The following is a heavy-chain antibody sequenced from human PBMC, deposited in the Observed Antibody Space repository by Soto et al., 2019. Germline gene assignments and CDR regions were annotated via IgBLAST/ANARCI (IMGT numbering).Heavy chain of an antibody. J-gene: IGHJ3*02. V-gene: IGHV3-9*01. Sequence: QPGGSLRLPCPASGVTFDDDAMHWIRQAPGKGLEWVSGGSWNSGSIGYADSVNGRCTISIDNAKNSLYLQMNSLRAEDTALYYCANLKDIVVVPAAHYDGDAFDIWGQGTLVTVSS. CDR1: GVTFDDDA. CDR3: ANLKDIVVVPAAHYDGDAFDI. D-gene: IGHD2-2*01. CDR2: GSWNSGSI.